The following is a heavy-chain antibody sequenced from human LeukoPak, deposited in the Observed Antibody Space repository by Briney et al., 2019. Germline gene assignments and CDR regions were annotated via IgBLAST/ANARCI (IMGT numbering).Heavy chain of an antibody. V-gene: IGHV1-18*01. CDR3: ARALVGYSYGPFDY. CDR2: ISAYNGNT. CDR1: GYTFTSYG. D-gene: IGHD5-18*01. Sequence: ASVKVSCKASGYTFTSYGISWVRQAPGQGLEWMGWISAYNGNTNYAQKLQGRVTMTTYTSTSTAYMELRSLRSDDTPVYYCARALVGYSYGPFDYWGQGTLVTVSS. J-gene: IGHJ4*02.